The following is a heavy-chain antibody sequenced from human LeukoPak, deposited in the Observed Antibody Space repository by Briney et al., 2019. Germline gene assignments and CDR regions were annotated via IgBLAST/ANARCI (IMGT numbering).Heavy chain of an antibody. CDR3: ARVGQAGYVGYPLDY. CDR1: GFTFSSYW. V-gene: IGHV3-74*01. Sequence: GGSLRFSCAASGFTFSSYWMHWVRQAPGKGLMWVSRINSDGSSTSYADSVKGRFTISRDNAKNTLYLQMNSLRAEDTAVFYCARVGQAGYVGYPLDYRGQGTLVTVSS. D-gene: IGHD5-12*01. J-gene: IGHJ4*02. CDR2: INSDGSST.